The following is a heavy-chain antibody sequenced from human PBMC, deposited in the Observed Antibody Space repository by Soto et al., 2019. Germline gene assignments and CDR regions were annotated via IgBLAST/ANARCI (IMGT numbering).Heavy chain of an antibody. CDR1: GGSISSYY. CDR2: IYYSGIT. J-gene: IGHJ6*01. D-gene: IGHD1-20*01. CDR3: ARYKSNYYYGMDV. Sequence: QVQLQESGPGLVKPSETLSLTCTVSGGSISSYYWSWIRQPPGKGLEWIGYIYYSGITNYNPSLKSRVTISVDTSKNQFYLTLSSVTAADTAVYYCARYKSNYYYGMDVWGQGTTVTVSS. V-gene: IGHV4-59*01.